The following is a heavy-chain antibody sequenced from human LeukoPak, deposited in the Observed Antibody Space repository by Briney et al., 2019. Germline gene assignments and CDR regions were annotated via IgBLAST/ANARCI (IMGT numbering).Heavy chain of an antibody. CDR2: IIPILGIA. CDR1: GGTFSSYA. Sequence: GASVKVSCKASGGTFSSYAISWVRQAPGQGLEWMGRIIPILGIANYAQKFQGRVTITADKSTSTAYMELSSLRSEDTAVYYCARDGGNYGSGSYYQDWGQGTLVTVSS. V-gene: IGHV1-69*04. CDR3: ARDGGNYGSGSYYQD. J-gene: IGHJ4*02. D-gene: IGHD3-10*01.